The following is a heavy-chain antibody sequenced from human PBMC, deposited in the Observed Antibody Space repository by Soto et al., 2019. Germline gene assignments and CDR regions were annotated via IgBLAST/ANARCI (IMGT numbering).Heavy chain of an antibody. CDR3: ALRKTGSYFDY. J-gene: IGHJ4*02. CDR2: IGASGAGT. CDR1: GLTFSSYA. Sequence: GSLRLSCAASGLTFSSYAMSWVRQAPGEGLEWVSAIGASGAGTYYAEYVKGRFTISRDNSKNTLYLQMNSLRAEDTAVYYCALRKTGSYFDYWGKGPLVTVSS. D-gene: IGHD1-26*01. V-gene: IGHV3-23*01.